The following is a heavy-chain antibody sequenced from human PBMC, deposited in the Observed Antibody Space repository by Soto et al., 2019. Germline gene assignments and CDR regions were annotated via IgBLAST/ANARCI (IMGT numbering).Heavy chain of an antibody. D-gene: IGHD3-22*01. CDR2: IIPIFGTA. V-gene: IGHV1-69*13. CDR1: GGTFSSYA. J-gene: IGHJ4*02. Sequence: SVKVSCKASGGTFSSYAISWVRQAPGQGLEWMGGIIPIFGTANYAQKFQGRVTITADESTSTAYMELSSLRSEDTAVYYSARAGSNYYDSSQYFDYWGQGTLVTVSS. CDR3: ARAGSNYYDSSQYFDY.